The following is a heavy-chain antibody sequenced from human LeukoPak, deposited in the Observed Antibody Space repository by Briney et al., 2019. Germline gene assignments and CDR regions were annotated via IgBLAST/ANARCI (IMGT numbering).Heavy chain of an antibody. V-gene: IGHV3-23*01. CDR2: ISGSGGST. D-gene: IGHD5-12*01. J-gene: IGHJ5*02. CDR1: GFTFSSYA. Sequence: GGSLRLSCAASGFTFSSYAMSWVRQAPGKGLEWVSAISGSGGSTYYADSVKGRFTISRDNSKNTLYLQMNSLRAEDTAIYYCASRGYSGYDGRNWFDPWGQGTLVTVSS. CDR3: ASRGYSGYDGRNWFDP.